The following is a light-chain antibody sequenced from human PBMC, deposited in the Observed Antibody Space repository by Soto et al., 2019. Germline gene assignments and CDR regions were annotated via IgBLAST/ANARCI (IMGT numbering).Light chain of an antibody. CDR2: SNN. Sequence: QAVLTQPPSASGTPGQRVTISCSGSSSNIGSNTVNWYQQLPGTAPKLLIYSNNQRPSGVPDRFSGSKSGTSASLAISGLQSEDEADYYCAAWHDSLNGYVFGTGTTLTV. CDR3: AAWHDSLNGYV. J-gene: IGLJ1*01. V-gene: IGLV1-44*01. CDR1: SSNIGSNT.